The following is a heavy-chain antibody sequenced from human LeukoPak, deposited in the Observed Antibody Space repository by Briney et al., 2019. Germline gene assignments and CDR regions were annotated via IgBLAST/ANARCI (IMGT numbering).Heavy chain of an antibody. D-gene: IGHD4/OR15-4a*01. Sequence: GGSLRLSCVTSGFSFSTYAMNWVRQAPGKGLEWLSYISSNSDTIYTADSVKGRFAISRDNAKNSVFLQMNSLRVDDTAVYYRARDRGAVDCWGQGTLVTVSS. CDR3: ARDRGAVDC. J-gene: IGHJ4*02. V-gene: IGHV3-48*01. CDR2: ISSNSDTI. CDR1: GFSFSTYA.